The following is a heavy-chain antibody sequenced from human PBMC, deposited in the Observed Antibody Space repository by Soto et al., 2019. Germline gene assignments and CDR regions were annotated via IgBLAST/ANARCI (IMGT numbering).Heavy chain of an antibody. J-gene: IGHJ5*02. CDR2: ISSSSSTI. Sequence: PXGSLRLSCAASGFTFSSYSMNWVRQAPGKGLEWVSYISSSSSTIYYADSVKGRFTISRDNAKNSLYLQMNSLRDEDTAVYYCARALGRAPAGGGFDPWCQGTLVTVS. CDR3: ARALGRAPAGGGFDP. D-gene: IGHD6-13*01. CDR1: GFTFSSYS. V-gene: IGHV3-48*02.